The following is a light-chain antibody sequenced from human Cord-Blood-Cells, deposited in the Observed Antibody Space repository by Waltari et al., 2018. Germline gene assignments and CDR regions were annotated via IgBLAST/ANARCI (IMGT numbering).Light chain of an antibody. Sequence: EIVRPQSPLSMPVPLGEPASISCRSSQSPLHSNGYNYLDWYLQKPGQSPQLLIYLGSNRASGVPDRFSVSGSGTDFTLKISRVEAEDVGVYYCMQALQTLTFGGGTKVEIK. J-gene: IGKJ4*01. CDR1: QSPLHSNGYNY. CDR2: LGS. CDR3: MQALQTLT. V-gene: IGKV2-28*01.